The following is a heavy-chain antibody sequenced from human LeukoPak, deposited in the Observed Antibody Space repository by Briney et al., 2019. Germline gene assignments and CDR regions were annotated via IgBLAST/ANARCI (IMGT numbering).Heavy chain of an antibody. Sequence: GASVKVSCKASGYTFTSYGISWVRQAPGQGLEWMGWISAYNGNTNYAQKLQGRVTMTTDTSTSTAYMELRSLRSDDTAVYYCARDCGSSGWYGFCYFDYWGQGTLVTVSS. CDR3: ARDCGSSGWYGFCYFDY. CDR1: GYTFTSYG. CDR2: ISAYNGNT. V-gene: IGHV1-18*01. D-gene: IGHD6-19*01. J-gene: IGHJ4*02.